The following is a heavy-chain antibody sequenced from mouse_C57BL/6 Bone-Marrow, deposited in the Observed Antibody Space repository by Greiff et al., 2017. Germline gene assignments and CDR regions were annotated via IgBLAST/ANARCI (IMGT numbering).Heavy chain of an antibody. CDR1: GFSLTSYG. J-gene: IGHJ4*01. V-gene: IGHV2-2*01. D-gene: IGHD1-1*01. CDR2: LWSGGST. Sequence: QVQLQQSGPGLVQPSQSLSITCTVSGFSLTSYGVHWVRQSPGKGLEWLGVLWSGGSTDYNAAFISRLSISKDNSKSQVFFKMNSLQADDTAIYYCARSHGSSFYYAMDYWGQGTSVTGSS. CDR3: ARSHGSSFYYAMDY.